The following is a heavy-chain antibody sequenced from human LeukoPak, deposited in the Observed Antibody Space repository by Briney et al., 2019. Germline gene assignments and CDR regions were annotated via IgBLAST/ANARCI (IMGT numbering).Heavy chain of an antibody. CDR1: GFTVSSNY. J-gene: IGHJ4*02. Sequence: GGSLRLSCAVSGFTVSSNYMSWVRQAPGKGLEWVSVIYSGGSTYYADSVKGRFTISRDNSKNTLYLQMNSLRAEDTAVYYCARAQGYYDSSGYYPFWGQGTLVTVSS. V-gene: IGHV3-53*01. CDR2: IYSGGST. D-gene: IGHD3-22*01. CDR3: ARAQGYYDSSGYYPF.